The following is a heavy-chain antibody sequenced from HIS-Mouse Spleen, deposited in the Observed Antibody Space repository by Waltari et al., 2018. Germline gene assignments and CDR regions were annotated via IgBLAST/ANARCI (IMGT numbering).Heavy chain of an antibody. CDR3: ARAWRTLGELGVYYFDY. CDR1: GYTFTGYY. CDR2: INPNSGGP. D-gene: IGHD3-16*01. V-gene: IGHV1-2*02. Sequence: QVQLVQSGAEVKKPGASVKVSCKASGYTFTGYYMHWVRQAPGQGLEWMGWINPNSGGPNSARKFQGRATMPRDTSISTAYMELSRLGSDDTAVYYCARAWRTLGELGVYYFDYWGQGTLVTVSS. J-gene: IGHJ4*02.